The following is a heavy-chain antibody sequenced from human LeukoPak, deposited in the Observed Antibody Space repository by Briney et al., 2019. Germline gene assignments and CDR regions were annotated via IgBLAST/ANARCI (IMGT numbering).Heavy chain of an antibody. CDR1: GFTFSSYA. J-gene: IGHJ4*02. CDR2: ISGSGGST. D-gene: IGHD3-10*01. V-gene: IGHV3-23*01. CDR3: AKRMVRGVILSGDY. Sequence: GGSLRLSCAASGFTFSSYAISWVRQAPGKGLEWVSAISGSGGSTYYADSVKGRFTISRDNSKNTLYLQMNSLRAEDTAVYYCAKRMVRGVILSGDYWGQGTLVTVSS.